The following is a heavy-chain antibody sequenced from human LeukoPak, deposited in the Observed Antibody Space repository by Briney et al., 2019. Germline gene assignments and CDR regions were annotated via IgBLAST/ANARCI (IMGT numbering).Heavy chain of an antibody. Sequence: ASVKVSCKASGYTFTNYNINWVRQAPGQGLEWMGWISGYNANTNYAQKLQGRITMTTDTSTSTAYMELRSLRSDDTAVYYCARAGAASLYYDFWSGYLEPRNPFDYWGQGTLVTVSS. V-gene: IGHV1-18*01. J-gene: IGHJ4*02. CDR3: ARAGAASLYYDFWSGYLEPRNPFDY. D-gene: IGHD3-3*01. CDR1: GYTFTNYN. CDR2: ISGYNANT.